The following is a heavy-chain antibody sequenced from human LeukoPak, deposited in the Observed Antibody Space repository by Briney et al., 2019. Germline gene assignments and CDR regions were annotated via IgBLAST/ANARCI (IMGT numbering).Heavy chain of an antibody. V-gene: IGHV3-30*18. CDR3: AKDTGMGATTVY. J-gene: IGHJ4*02. D-gene: IGHD1-26*01. CDR2: ISHDGSNK. Sequence: GGSLRLSCAASGFTFSSYGMHWVRQAPGKGLEWVAVISHDGSNKYYADSVKGRFTISRDNSKNTLYLQMNGLRAEDTAVYYCAKDTGMGATTVYWGQGTLVTVSS. CDR1: GFTFSSYG.